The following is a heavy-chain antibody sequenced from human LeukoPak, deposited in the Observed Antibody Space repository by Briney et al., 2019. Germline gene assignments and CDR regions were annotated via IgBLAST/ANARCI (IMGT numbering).Heavy chain of an antibody. Sequence: SGGSLRLSCAASGFTFTTYGFHWVRQAPGKGLEWVTFIQYKGRDKSYADSVKGRFTISRDNSKSTLYLHMNSLRAEDTAVYYCAKDSRVWAFDYWGQGTLVTVSS. CDR3: AKDSRVWAFDY. V-gene: IGHV3-30*02. D-gene: IGHD5/OR15-5a*01. J-gene: IGHJ4*02. CDR1: GFTFTTYG. CDR2: IQYKGRDK.